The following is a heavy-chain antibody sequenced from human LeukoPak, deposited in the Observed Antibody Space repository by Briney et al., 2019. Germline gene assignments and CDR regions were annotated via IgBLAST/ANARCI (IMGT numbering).Heavy chain of an antibody. Sequence: PGGSLRLSCAASGFTFSSYWMHWVRQAPGKGLVWVSRIKTDGSNTHYANSVKGRFTISRDNAKNSLYLQMNSLRAEDTAVYYCARDPPARDGYRQLADYWGQGTLVTVSS. CDR1: GFTFSSYW. CDR2: IKTDGSNT. CDR3: ARDPPARDGYRQLADY. V-gene: IGHV3-74*01. D-gene: IGHD5-24*01. J-gene: IGHJ4*02.